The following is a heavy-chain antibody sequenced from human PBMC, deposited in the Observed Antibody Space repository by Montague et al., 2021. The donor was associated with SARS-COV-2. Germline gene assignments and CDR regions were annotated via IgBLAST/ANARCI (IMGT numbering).Heavy chain of an antibody. J-gene: IGHJ4*02. CDR1: GFTFSYYA. CDR2: ISGSGGTT. D-gene: IGHD3-22*01. CDR3: AKAHYYGSSGYYF. V-gene: IGHV3-23*01. Sequence: PLRLSCAASGFTFSYYAMSWVRQAPGKGLEWVSTISGSGGTTYYADSVKGRFTISRDNSKNTLYLRMNSLGAEDTAVYYCAKAHYYGSSGYYFWGQGTLVTVSS.